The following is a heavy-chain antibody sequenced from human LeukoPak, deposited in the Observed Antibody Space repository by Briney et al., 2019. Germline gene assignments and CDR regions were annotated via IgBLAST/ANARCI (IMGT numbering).Heavy chain of an antibody. CDR3: ARDPTPTQLWFRGTFDY. CDR2: ISSSSSYI. J-gene: IGHJ4*02. V-gene: IGHV3-21*01. D-gene: IGHD5-18*01. CDR1: GFTFSSYS. Sequence: GGSLRLSCAASGFTFSSYSMNWVRQAPGKGLEWVSSISSSSSYIYYADSVKGRFTISRDNAKNSLYLQMNSLRAEDTAVYYCARDPTPTQLWFRGTFDYWGQGALVTVSS.